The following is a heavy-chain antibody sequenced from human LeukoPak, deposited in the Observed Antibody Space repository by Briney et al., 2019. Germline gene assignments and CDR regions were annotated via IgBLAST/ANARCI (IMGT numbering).Heavy chain of an antibody. V-gene: IGHV4-38-2*01. CDR1: GYSLGKNYY. J-gene: IGHJ4*02. CDR2: IYVTGST. D-gene: IGHD3-16*01. Sequence: SETLSLTCAVSGYSLGKNYYWGWIRQLPGKGLEWIGRIYVTGSTSYNPSLMNRVTMSVDTSKNHFSLKLTSVTAADTAVYYCARYDSRGSASTRFDYWGQGILVTISS. CDR3: ARYDSRGSASTRFDY.